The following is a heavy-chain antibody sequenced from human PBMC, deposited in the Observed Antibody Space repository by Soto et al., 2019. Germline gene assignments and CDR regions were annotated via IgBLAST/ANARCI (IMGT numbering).Heavy chain of an antibody. J-gene: IGHJ4*02. V-gene: IGHV4-30-4*01. CDR1: GGSISSGDYY. CDR3: ARSITMIVVDPLRFDS. CDR2: IYYRGST. Sequence: LSLTCTVSGGSISSGDYYWNWIRQPPGKGLEWIGYIYYRGSTYYNPSLKSRVAISIDTSKNQFSLKLRSVTAADTAVYYCARSITMIVVDPLRFDSWGQGTLVTVSS. D-gene: IGHD3-22*01.